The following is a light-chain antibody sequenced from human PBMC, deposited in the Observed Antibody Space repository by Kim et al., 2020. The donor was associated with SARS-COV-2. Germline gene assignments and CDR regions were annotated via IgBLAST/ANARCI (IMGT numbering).Light chain of an antibody. CDR1: QNIGDTY. V-gene: IGKV3-20*01. CDR2: GTS. J-gene: IGKJ4*01. CDR3: QQYSNSPLT. Sequence: EIVLTQSPGTLSLSPGERATLSCKASQNIGDTYVAWFQQKPGLAPRLLIYGTSNRATGIPDRFSGSGSGTDFTLSISRLEPEDFAVFYCQQYSNSPLTFGGGTKVDIK.